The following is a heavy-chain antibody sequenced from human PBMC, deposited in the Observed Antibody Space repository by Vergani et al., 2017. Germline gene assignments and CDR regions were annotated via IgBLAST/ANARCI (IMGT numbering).Heavy chain of an antibody. D-gene: IGHD5-12*01. CDR1: GFTFSSYG. J-gene: IGHJ6*02. Sequence: QVQLVESGGGVVQRGGSLRLSCAASGFTFSSYGLHWVRQAPGKGLEWVAFVRYDGTNKYYADSVKGRFTISRDNSKNTLYLQMNSLRAEDTAVYYCAKGEGIVANWQSDYYNGMDVWGQGTTVTVSS. CDR3: AKGEGIVANWQSDYYNGMDV. V-gene: IGHV3-30*02. CDR2: VRYDGTNK.